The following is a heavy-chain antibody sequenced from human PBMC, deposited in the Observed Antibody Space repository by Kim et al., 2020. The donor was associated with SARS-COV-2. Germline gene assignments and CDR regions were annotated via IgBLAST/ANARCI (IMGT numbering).Heavy chain of an antibody. CDR2: IYYSGST. J-gene: IGHJ2*01. CDR1: GGSISSYY. V-gene: IGHV4-59*01. D-gene: IGHD3-9*01. Sequence: SETLSLTCTVSGGSISSYYWSWIRQPPGKGLEWIGYIYYSGSTNYNPSLKSRVTISVDTSKNQFSLKLSSVTAADTAVYYCARETYDIWTGYWYFDLWGRGTLVTVSS. CDR3: ARETYDIWTGYWYFDL.